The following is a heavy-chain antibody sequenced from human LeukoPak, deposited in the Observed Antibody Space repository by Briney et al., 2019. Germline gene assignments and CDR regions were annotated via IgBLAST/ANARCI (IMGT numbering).Heavy chain of an antibody. V-gene: IGHV4-59*08. Sequence: PSETLSLTCTVSGGSISSYYWSWIRQPPGKGLEWIGYIYYSGSTNYNPSLKSRVTISVDTSKNRFSLKLSSVTAADTAVYYCAQGEFLEWLPLDYWGQGTLVTVSS. D-gene: IGHD3-3*01. J-gene: IGHJ4*02. CDR2: IYYSGST. CDR3: AQGEFLEWLPLDY. CDR1: GGSISSYY.